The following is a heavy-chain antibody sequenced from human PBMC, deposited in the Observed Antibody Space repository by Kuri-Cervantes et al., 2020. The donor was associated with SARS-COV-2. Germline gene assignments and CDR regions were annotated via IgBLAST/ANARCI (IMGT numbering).Heavy chain of an antibody. V-gene: IGHV4-39*02. CDR3: AREGVDFWSGYRFDY. CDR1: GGSISSSSHY. D-gene: IGHD3-3*01. CDR2: MYYSGST. Sequence: SETLSLTCTVSGGSISSSSHYWGWIRQPPGKGLEWLGSMYYSGSTYYNSSLKSRLTISVDTSKNQFSLKLSSVTAADTAVYYCAREGVDFWSGYRFDYWGQGTLVTVSS. J-gene: IGHJ4*02.